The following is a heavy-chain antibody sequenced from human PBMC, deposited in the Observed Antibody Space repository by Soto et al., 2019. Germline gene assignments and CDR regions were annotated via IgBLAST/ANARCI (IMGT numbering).Heavy chain of an antibody. V-gene: IGHV4-34*01. CDR2: IKRSGNT. D-gene: IGHD4-4*01. J-gene: IGHJ3*01. Sequence: QVQLQQWGAGLLKPSETLSLTCGVYGGYFHDDYWSGIRQFPGKGLEWIGEIKRSGNTYYNPSLGIRGITSIHMAKTQFSLSLTSVTAADTAVYYCARGLTTVYLMRRYYAFDLWSQGTMVTVSS. CDR1: GGYFHDDY. CDR3: ARGLTTVYLMRRYYAFDL.